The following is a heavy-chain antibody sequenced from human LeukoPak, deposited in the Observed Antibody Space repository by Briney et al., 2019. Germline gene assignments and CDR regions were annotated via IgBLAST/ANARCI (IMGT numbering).Heavy chain of an antibody. CDR1: GGSISSGGYY. CDR3: ARQDSSSWYYFDY. J-gene: IGHJ4*02. D-gene: IGHD6-13*01. CDR2: IYYSGST. V-gene: IGHV4-31*03. Sequence: SETLSLTCTVSGGSISSGGYYWSWIRQHPGXXXXXIGYIYYSGSTYYNPSLKSRVTISVDTSKNQFSLKLSSVTAADTAVYYCARQDSSSWYYFDYWGQGTLVTVSS.